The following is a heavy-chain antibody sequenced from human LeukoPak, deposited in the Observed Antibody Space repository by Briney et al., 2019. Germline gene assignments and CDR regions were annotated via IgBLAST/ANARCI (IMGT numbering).Heavy chain of an antibody. CDR3: ARQPSSWFTSFDS. Sequence: SQTLSLTCTVSGGSLSSYFWSWIRQPPGKGLEWIAYIYYSGSTNYNPSLKSRVTISVDTSKNQFSLKLSSVTAADTAVYYCARQPSSWFTSFDSWGQGTLVTVSS. V-gene: IGHV4-59*01. D-gene: IGHD6-13*01. CDR2: IYYSGST. J-gene: IGHJ4*02. CDR1: GGSLSSYF.